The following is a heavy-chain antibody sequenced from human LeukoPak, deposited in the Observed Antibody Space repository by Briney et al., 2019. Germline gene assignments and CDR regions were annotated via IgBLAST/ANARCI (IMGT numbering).Heavy chain of an antibody. V-gene: IGHV4-59*01. J-gene: IGHJ5*02. Sequence: SETLSLTCTVSGGSISSYYWSWIRQPPGKGLEWIGYIYYSGSTNYNPSLKSRVTISVDTSKNQFSLKLSSVTAADTAVYYCASRGAAGAFDPWGQGTLVTVSS. CDR1: GGSISSYY. D-gene: IGHD6-13*01. CDR2: IYYSGST. CDR3: ASRGAAGAFDP.